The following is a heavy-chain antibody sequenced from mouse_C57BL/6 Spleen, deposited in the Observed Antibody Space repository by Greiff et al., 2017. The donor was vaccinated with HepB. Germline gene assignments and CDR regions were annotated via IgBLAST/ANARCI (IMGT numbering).Heavy chain of an antibody. D-gene: IGHD2-4*01. CDR1: GYTFTSYD. J-gene: IGHJ1*03. Sequence: VQLQLSGPELVKPGASVKLSCKASGYTFTSYDINWVKQRPGQGLEWIGWIYPRDGSTKYNEKFKGKATLTVDTSSSTAYMELHSLTSEDSAVYFCARTLHYDDGYWYFDVWGTGTTVTVSS. CDR2: IYPRDGST. CDR3: ARTLHYDDGYWYFDV. V-gene: IGHV1-85*01.